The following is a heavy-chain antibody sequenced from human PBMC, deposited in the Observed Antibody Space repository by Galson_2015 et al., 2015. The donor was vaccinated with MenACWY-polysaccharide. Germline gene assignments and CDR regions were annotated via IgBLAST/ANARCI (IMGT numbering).Heavy chain of an antibody. Sequence: SLKLSCAASGFSFSNKWMNWVRQAPGKGLECVATIREGGSQKHYVDSMKGRFTISRDDAKNSLYLQMNSLRAEDTAVYYCATGDGDYGGQGTLVTVSS. D-gene: IGHD6-6*01. CDR3: ATGDGDY. V-gene: IGHV3-7*01. CDR1: GFSFSNKW. J-gene: IGHJ4*02. CDR2: IREGGSQK.